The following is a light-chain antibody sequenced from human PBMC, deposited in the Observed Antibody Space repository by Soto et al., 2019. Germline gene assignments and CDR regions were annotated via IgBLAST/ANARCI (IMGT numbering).Light chain of an antibody. CDR3: QQLNSYPLT. J-gene: IGKJ4*01. Sequence: DIQLTQSPSFLSASVGDRVTITCRASQDISNYLAWYQRKPGKAPKLLIYAASTLQSGVPSRFSGSGSGTEFTLTISSLQPEDFATYYCQQLNSYPLTFGGGTKVEIK. CDR1: QDISNY. CDR2: AAS. V-gene: IGKV1-9*01.